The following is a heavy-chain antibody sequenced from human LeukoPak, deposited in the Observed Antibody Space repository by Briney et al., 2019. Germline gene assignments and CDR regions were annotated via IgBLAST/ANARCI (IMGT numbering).Heavy chain of an antibody. V-gene: IGHV1-2*02. CDR2: INPNSGDT. CDR3: ARANPLYCSSTTCLFDY. CDR1: GYTFTGYY. Sequence: ASVTVSYKASGYTFTGYYMHWVRQAPGQGGEWMGWINPNSGDTNYAQKFQGRVTMTRDPSISTAHMELCRLRSDDTAVYYCARANPLYCSSTTCLFDYWGQGTLVTVSS. D-gene: IGHD2-2*01. J-gene: IGHJ4*02.